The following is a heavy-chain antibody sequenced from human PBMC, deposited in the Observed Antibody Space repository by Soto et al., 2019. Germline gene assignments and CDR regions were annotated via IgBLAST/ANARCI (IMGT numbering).Heavy chain of an antibody. J-gene: IGHJ4*02. V-gene: IGHV5-10-1*01. CDR3: ARRHSGIYHRLAY. CDR1: GYSFTSYW. D-gene: IGHD6-19*01. Sequence: PGESLKISCKGSGYSFTSYWISWVRQMPGKGLEWMGKINPSDSYTNYSPSFQGHVTISADKSISTAYLQWSSLKASDTAIYYCARRHSGIYHRLAYWGQGTLVPVSS. CDR2: INPSDSYT.